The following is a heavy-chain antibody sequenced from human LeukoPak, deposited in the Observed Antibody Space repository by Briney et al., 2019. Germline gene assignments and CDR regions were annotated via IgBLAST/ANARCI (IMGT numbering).Heavy chain of an antibody. D-gene: IGHD1-26*01. CDR2: IYYSGST. CDR1: GGSISSSSYY. V-gene: IGHV4-39*01. CDR3: ARHAGYRGSYHAFDI. Sequence: SETLSLTCTVSGGSISSSSYYWGWIRQPPGKGLEWIGSIYYSGSTYYNPSLKSRVTISVDTSKNQFSLKLSSVTAADTAVYYCARHAGYRGSYHAFDIWGQGTMVTVSS. J-gene: IGHJ3*02.